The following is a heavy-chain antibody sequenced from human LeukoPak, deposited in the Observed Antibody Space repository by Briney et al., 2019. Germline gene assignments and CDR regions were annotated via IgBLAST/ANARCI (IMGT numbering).Heavy chain of an antibody. Sequence: SETLSLTCAVYGGSFSGYYWSGIRQPPGKGLEWIGEINHSGSTNYNPSLKSRVTISVDTSKNQFSLKLSSVTAADTAVYYCARVMGITIFGVVISYYYYYMDVWGKGTTVTVSS. CDR1: GGSFSGYY. D-gene: IGHD3-3*01. CDR3: ARVMGITIFGVVISYYYYYMDV. J-gene: IGHJ6*03. V-gene: IGHV4-34*01. CDR2: INHSGST.